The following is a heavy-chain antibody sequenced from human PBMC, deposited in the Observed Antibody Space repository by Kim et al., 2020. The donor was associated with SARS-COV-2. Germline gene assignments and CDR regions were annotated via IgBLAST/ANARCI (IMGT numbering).Heavy chain of an antibody. CDR3: ARVGNLIAVAGTVPDY. V-gene: IGHV3-11*01. D-gene: IGHD6-19*01. CDR1: GFTFSDYY. Sequence: GGSLRLSCAASGFTFSDYYMSWIRQAPGKGLEWVSYISSSGSTIYYADSVKGRFTISRDNAKNSLYLQMNSLRAEDTAVYYCARVGNLIAVAGTVPDYWGQGTLVTVSS. CDR2: ISSSGSTI. J-gene: IGHJ4*02.